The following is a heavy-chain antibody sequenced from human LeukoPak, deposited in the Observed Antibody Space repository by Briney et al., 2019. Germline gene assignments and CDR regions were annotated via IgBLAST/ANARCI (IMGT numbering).Heavy chain of an antibody. CDR3: ARDYYDSSGRQGMDV. V-gene: IGHV3-33*01. CDR1: GFTFSSYG. J-gene: IGHJ6*02. Sequence: GGSLRLSCAASGFTFSSYGMHWVRQAPGKGLEWVAVIWYDGSNKYYADSVKGRFTISRDNSKNTLYLQMNSLRAEDTAVFYCARDYYDSSGRQGMDVWGQGTTVTVSS. D-gene: IGHD3-22*01. CDR2: IWYDGSNK.